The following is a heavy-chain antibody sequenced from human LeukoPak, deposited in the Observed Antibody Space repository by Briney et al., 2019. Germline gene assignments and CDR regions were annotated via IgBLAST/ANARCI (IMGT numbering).Heavy chain of an antibody. D-gene: IGHD3-10*01. CDR1: GFTFSSYS. J-gene: IGHJ4*02. V-gene: IGHV3-21*01. CDR3: ARGDITMVWGEDYFDY. Sequence: GGSLRLSCAASGFTFSSYSMNWVRQAPGKGLEWVSSISSSSSYIYYADSVKGRFTISRDNAKNSLYLQMNSLRAEDTAVYYCARGDITMVWGEDYFDYWGQGTLVTVSS. CDR2: ISSSSSYI.